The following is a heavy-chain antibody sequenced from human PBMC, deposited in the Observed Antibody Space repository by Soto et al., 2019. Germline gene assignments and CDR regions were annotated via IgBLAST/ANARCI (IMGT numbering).Heavy chain of an antibody. D-gene: IGHD3-3*01. CDR2: INPHGGST. J-gene: IGHJ5*02. V-gene: IGHV1-46*01. CDR1: GDTFTSYY. CDR3: ARSSGGNFGIIIEGSNWFDP. Sequence: ASVKVSCKAPGDTFTSYYLNWVRQAPGQGLEWMGVINPHGGSTKYAQKFQGRITVTRDTSRSTVYMELSSLRSDDTAIYYCARSSGGNFGIIIEGSNWFDPWGQGTLVTVS.